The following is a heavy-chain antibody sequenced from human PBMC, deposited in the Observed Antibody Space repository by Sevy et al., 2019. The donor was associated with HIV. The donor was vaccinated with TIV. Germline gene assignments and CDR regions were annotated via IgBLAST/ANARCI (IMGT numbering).Heavy chain of an antibody. Sequence: GGSLRLSCAASGFMFSKYGMHWVRQAPGKGLEWVAIISNDGSDKDYGDSVKGRFTISRDNSNNAVYLQMNNLRTEDTAMYYCAKDILGDNSPWFFFDYWGQGTQVTVSS. V-gene: IGHV3-30*18. J-gene: IGHJ4*02. CDR2: ISNDGSDK. CDR3: AKDILGDNSPWFFFDY. CDR1: GFMFSKYG. D-gene: IGHD3-9*01.